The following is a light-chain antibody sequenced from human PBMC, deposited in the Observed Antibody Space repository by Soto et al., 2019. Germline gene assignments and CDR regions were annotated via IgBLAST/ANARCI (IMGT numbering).Light chain of an antibody. CDR1: QGIGNY. Sequence: SPMTQAPASLSASVGDLVNITCRASQGIGNYVAWFQVKPGKVPKRLIYAASSLQSGVPSRFSGYGSGTEFTLTISSLQPEDSAIYYCLQHNSYPRTFGEGTKVDIK. V-gene: IGKV1-17*03. CDR2: AAS. J-gene: IGKJ4*01. CDR3: LQHNSYPRT.